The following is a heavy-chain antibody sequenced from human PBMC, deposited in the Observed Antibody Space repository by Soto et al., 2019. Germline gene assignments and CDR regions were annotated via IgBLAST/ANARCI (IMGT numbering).Heavy chain of an antibody. J-gene: IGHJ3*02. V-gene: IGHV3-30-3*01. CDR2: ISYDGSNK. CDR1: GFTFSSYA. Sequence: QVQLVESGGGVVQPGRSLRLSCAASGFTFSSYAMHWVRQAPGKGLEWVAVISYDGSNKYYADSVKGRFTISRDNSKNTPYLQMNSLRAEDTAVYYCATGVLAAEYAFDIWGQGTMVTVSS. CDR3: ATGVLAAEYAFDI. D-gene: IGHD6-13*01.